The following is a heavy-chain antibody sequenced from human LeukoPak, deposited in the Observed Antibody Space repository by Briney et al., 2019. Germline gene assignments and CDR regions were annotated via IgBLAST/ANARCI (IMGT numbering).Heavy chain of an antibody. D-gene: IGHD4-17*01. Sequence: ASVKVSCKVSGYTLTELSMHWVRQAPGNGLEWMGGFDPEDGETIYAQKFQGRVTMTEDTSTDTAYMELSSLRSEDTAVYYCATAIRNYGDAFDIWGQGTMVTVSS. CDR3: ATAIRNYGDAFDI. J-gene: IGHJ3*02. CDR2: FDPEDGET. V-gene: IGHV1-24*01. CDR1: GYTLTELS.